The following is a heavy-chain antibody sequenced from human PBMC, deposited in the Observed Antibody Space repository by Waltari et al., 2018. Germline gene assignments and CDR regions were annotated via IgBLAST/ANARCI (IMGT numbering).Heavy chain of an antibody. Sequence: QVQLQESGPGLVKPSETLSLTCTVSGGSISSYYWSWIRQPPGKGLEWIGYIYTSGSTNYNPALKSRVTISVDTSKNQFSLKRSSVTAADTAVYYCARTTTYDSSGYYHWYFDLWGRGTLVTVSS. CDR3: ARTTTYDSSGYYHWYFDL. J-gene: IGHJ2*01. D-gene: IGHD3-22*01. V-gene: IGHV4-4*09. CDR1: GGSISSYY. CDR2: IYTSGST.